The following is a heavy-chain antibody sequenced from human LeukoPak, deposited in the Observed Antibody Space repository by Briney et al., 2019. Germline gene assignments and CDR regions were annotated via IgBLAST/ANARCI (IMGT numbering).Heavy chain of an antibody. J-gene: IGHJ4*02. CDR3: AKDEDYDSSGYFDY. V-gene: IGHV3-30*18. Sequence: GGSLRLSCAASGFTFSSYGMHWVRQAPGKGLEWVAVISYDGSNKYYVDSVKGRFTISRDNSKNTLYLQMNSLRAEDTAVYYCAKDEDYDSSGYFDYWGQGTLVTVSS. D-gene: IGHD3-22*01. CDR1: GFTFSSYG. CDR2: ISYDGSNK.